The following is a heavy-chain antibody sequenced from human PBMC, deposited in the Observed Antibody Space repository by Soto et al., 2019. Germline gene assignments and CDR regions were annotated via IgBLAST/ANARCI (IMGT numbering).Heavy chain of an antibody. CDR1: GFTLSSHA. Sequence: GGSLRLCSTASGFTLSSHAMHCVRQAPGKGLEGVAVITYDGSNKHHADCVRGRFTISRDNAKNTLYLQMNSLRAEDTAVYYCAKVVIASGWYFGGLPGWFDPWGQET. J-gene: IGHJ5*02. CDR2: ITYDGSNK. CDR3: AKVVIASGWYFGGLPGWFDP. D-gene: IGHD6-19*01. V-gene: IGHV3-30-3*01.